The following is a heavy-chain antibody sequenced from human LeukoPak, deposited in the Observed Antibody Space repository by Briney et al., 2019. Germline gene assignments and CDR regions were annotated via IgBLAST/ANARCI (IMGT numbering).Heavy chain of an antibody. CDR1: GFTFSTYS. J-gene: IGHJ4*02. CDR2: ISGSSTYI. V-gene: IGHV3-21*01. Sequence: GGSLRLSCAASGFTFSTYSMNWVRQAPGKGLEWVSSISGSSTYIYYAESVKGRFTISRDNAKNSLYLQMNSLRAEDTAVYYCARDPPYYGSSGYYYDYWGQGTLVTVSS. CDR3: ARDPPYYGSSGYYYDY. D-gene: IGHD3-22*01.